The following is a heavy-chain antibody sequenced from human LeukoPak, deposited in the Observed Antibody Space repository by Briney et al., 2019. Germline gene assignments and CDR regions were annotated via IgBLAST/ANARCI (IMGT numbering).Heavy chain of an antibody. J-gene: IGHJ5*02. CDR1: GGTFSSYA. CDR3: ARDLFYQGYCGGDCYPYNWFDP. D-gene: IGHD2-21*02. Sequence: GASVKVSCKASGGTFSSYAITWVRQAPGQGLEWIGWISAYNGNTNYAQKLQGRVTMTTDTSTSTAYMELRSLRSDDTAVYYCARDLFYQGYCGGDCYPYNWFDPWGQGTLVTVSS. V-gene: IGHV1-18*01. CDR2: ISAYNGNT.